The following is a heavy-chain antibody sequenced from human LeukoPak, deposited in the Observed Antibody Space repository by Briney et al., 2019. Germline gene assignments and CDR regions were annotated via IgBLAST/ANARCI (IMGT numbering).Heavy chain of an antibody. CDR3: ARGPRGAAAGRSRGYYYYMDV. Sequence: SETLSLTCAVYGGSFSGYYWSWIRQPPGKGLEWIGEINHSGSTNYNPSLKSRVTISVDTSKNQFPLKLSSVTAADTAVYYCARGPRGAAAGRSRGYYYYMDVWGKGTTVTVSS. J-gene: IGHJ6*03. CDR2: INHSGST. D-gene: IGHD6-13*01. CDR1: GGSFSGYY. V-gene: IGHV4-34*01.